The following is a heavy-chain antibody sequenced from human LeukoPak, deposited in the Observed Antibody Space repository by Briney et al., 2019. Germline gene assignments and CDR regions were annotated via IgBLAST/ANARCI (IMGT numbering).Heavy chain of an antibody. D-gene: IGHD6-6*01. J-gene: IGHJ4*02. CDR3: ARGAGGIATPGYYFDY. CDR1: GGTFSSYA. CDR2: IIPIFGTA. Sequence: ASVKVSCKASGGTFSSYAISWVRQAPGQGLEWMGGIIPIFGTANYAQKFQGRVTITTDESTSTAYMELSSLRSEDTAVYYCARGAGGIATPGYYFDYWGQGTLVTVSS. V-gene: IGHV1-69*05.